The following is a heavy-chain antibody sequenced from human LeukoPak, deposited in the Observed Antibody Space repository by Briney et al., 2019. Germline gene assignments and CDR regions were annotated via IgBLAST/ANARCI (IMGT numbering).Heavy chain of an antibody. CDR1: GGSISSGSYY. CDR3: AREDY. Sequence: SETLSPTCTVSGGSISSGSYYWSWIRQPAGKGLEWIGRIYTSGSTNYNPSLKSRVTISVDTSKNQFSLKLSSVTAADTAVYYCAREDYWGQGTLVTVSS. J-gene: IGHJ4*02. V-gene: IGHV4-61*02. CDR2: IYTSGST.